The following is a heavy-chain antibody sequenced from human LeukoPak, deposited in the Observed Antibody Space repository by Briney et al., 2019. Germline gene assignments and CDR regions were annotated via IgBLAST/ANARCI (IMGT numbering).Heavy chain of an antibody. CDR2: IYSDGSK. CDR1: GFSVSSNY. Sequence: GGSLRLSCAASGFSVSSNYMNWVRQAPGKGLERVSVIYSDGSKYYADSVKGRFTISRDNLENMLYLQGNSLRADDTAVYYCARGSGLFDCWGQGTLVTVSS. D-gene: IGHD1-26*01. CDR3: ARGSGLFDC. V-gene: IGHV3-53*01. J-gene: IGHJ4*02.